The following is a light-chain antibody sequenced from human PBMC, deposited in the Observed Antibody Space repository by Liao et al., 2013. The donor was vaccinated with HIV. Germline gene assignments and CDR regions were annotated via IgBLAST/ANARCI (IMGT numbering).Light chain of an antibody. CDR3: QAWDTSTHV. J-gene: IGLJ1*01. Sequence: SYELTQPPSMSVSPGQTASITCSGDKLEDKFVCWFQQKPGQSPVLVIYQDSQRPSGIPERFSGSKSGNTATLTISGTQTMDEADYYCQAWDTSTHVFGTGTKVTVL. CDR1: KLEDKF. CDR2: QDS. V-gene: IGLV3-1*01.